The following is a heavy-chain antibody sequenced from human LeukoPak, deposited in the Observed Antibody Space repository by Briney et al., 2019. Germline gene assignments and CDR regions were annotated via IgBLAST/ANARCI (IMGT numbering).Heavy chain of an antibody. J-gene: IGHJ5*02. CDR2: IRYDGSNK. CDR3: AKGVGRSTAGWVIDP. CDR1: GFTFSSYG. Sequence: GGSLRLSCAASGFTFSSYGMHWVRQAPGKGLEWVAFIRYDGSNKYYADSVKGRLTISRDNSKNTLYLQMNSLRAEDTAVYYCAKGVGRSTAGWVIDPWGQGTLVTVSS. V-gene: IGHV3-30*02. D-gene: IGHD6-13*01.